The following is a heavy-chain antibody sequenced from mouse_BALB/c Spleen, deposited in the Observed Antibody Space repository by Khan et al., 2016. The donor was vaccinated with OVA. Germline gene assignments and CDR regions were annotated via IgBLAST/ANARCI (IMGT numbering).Heavy chain of an antibody. D-gene: IGHD1-2*01. V-gene: IGHV3-2*02. CDR1: GYSITSGYG. CDR3: ARTARIKY. J-gene: IGHJ2*01. CDR2: ISYSGST. Sequence: EVQLQESGPGLVKPSQSLSLTCTVTGYSITSGYGWNWIRQFPGNKLEWMGYISYSGSTNYNPSLKIRISITRDTSKNPFFLQLNSVTTEDTATYYCARTARIKYWGQGTTLTVSS.